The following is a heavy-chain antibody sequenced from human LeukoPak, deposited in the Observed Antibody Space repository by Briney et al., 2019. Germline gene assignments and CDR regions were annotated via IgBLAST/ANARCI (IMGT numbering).Heavy chain of an antibody. D-gene: IGHD1-7*01. CDR2: IYTSGST. V-gene: IGHV4-4*09. CDR1: GGSISSYY. Sequence: PSETLSLTCTVSGGSISSYYWSWIRQPPGKGLEWIGYIYTSGSTNYNPSLKSRVTISVDTSKNQFSLKLSSVTAADTAVYYCARVRDNWNYVSDWYFDLWGRGTLVTVSS. CDR3: ARVRDNWNYVSDWYFDL. J-gene: IGHJ2*01.